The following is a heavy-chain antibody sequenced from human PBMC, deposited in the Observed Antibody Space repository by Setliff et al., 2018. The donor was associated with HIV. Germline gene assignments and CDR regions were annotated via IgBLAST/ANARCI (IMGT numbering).Heavy chain of an antibody. D-gene: IGHD1-1*01. CDR1: GYIFTNYG. Sequence: ASVKVSCKASGYIFTNYGISWVRQAPGQGLEWMGWITGYNGNTNYAEKFQGSVTTTIDTSTSTAYLELRSLRSDDTAVYYWARVGPESLPYTWDDEADTFDIWGQGTMVTVSS. CDR2: ITGYNGNT. CDR3: ARVGPESLPYTWDDEADTFDI. J-gene: IGHJ3*02. V-gene: IGHV1-18*01.